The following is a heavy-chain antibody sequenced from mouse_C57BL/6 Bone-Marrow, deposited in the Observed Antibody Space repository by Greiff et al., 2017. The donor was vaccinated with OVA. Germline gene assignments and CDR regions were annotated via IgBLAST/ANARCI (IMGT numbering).Heavy chain of an antibody. CDR3: TLYYAMDY. CDR1: GFNIKDYY. Sequence: VQLQQSGAELVRPGASVKLSCTASGFNIKDYYMHWVKQRPEQGLEWIGRIDPEDGDTESAPKFPGKATMTADTSSNPAYLQLSSLTSEDTAVYYCTLYYAMDYWGQGTSVTVSS. J-gene: IGHJ4*01. CDR2: IDPEDGDT. V-gene: IGHV14-1*01.